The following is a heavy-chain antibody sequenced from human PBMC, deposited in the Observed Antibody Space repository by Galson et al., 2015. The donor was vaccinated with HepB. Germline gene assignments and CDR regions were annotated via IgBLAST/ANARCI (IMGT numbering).Heavy chain of an antibody. Sequence: SLRLSCAASGFTFSSYSMSWVRQAPGKGLEWVSYISSGSSTIYYADSVKGRFTISRDNAKNSLYLQMNSLRAEDTAVYYCARGESSGWYEGADYWGQGTLLTVSS. CDR2: ISSGSSTI. V-gene: IGHV3-48*01. CDR3: ARGESSGWYEGADY. CDR1: GFTFSSYS. J-gene: IGHJ4*02. D-gene: IGHD6-19*01.